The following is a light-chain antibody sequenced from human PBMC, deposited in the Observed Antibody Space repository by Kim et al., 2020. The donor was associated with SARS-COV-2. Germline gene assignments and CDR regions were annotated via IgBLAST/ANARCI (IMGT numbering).Light chain of an antibody. V-gene: IGKV3-15*01. CDR2: GAS. CDR1: QSLGTI. Sequence: ETVMTQSPATLSVSPGERATLSCRASQSLGTILAGYQQKPGQAPRLLIYGASTRATGIPARFSGSGSGTEFTLTISSLQSEDSAVYFCQQYSSWPLTFGGGTKVDIK. CDR3: QQYSSWPLT. J-gene: IGKJ4*01.